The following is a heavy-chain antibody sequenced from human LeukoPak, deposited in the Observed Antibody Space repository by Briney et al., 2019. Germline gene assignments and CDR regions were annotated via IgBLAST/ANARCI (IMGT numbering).Heavy chain of an antibody. CDR3: ARGPSCSSWSRFDP. CDR2: ISSSGTK. J-gene: IGHJ5*02. D-gene: IGHD6-13*01. V-gene: IGHV3-48*02. CDR1: GFTVNSYI. Sequence: GGSLRLSCAASGFTVNSYIMNRVRQAPGKGLEWVSCISSSGTKYYADSVKGRFTTSRDNGKSSLFLEMNSLRDEDTAVYYCARGPSCSSWSRFDPWGQGTLVTVSS.